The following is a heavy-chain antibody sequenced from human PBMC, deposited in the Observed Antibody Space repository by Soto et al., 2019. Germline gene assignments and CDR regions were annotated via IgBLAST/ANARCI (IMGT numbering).Heavy chain of an antibody. V-gene: IGHV4-4*02. Sequence: PSETLSLTCSVSGVSITSYYWSWVRLPPGKGLEWIGEISHTGTTNYNPSLKSRVTMSVDKPKNQFSLNLTSVTAADTAVYYCARVISSRDEYFDYWGQGTVVTVSS. CDR2: ISHTGTT. J-gene: IGHJ4*02. D-gene: IGHD2-2*01. CDR1: GVSITSYY. CDR3: ARVISSRDEYFDY.